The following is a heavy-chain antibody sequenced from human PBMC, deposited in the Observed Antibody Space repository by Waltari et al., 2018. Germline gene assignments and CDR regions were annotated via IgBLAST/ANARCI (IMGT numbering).Heavy chain of an antibody. J-gene: IGHJ4*02. CDR2: IRYDGRNK. V-gene: IGHV3-30*02. Sequence: VQLVASGGAVVEPGGYMRRSTAAAGSASHSFGMRCGHQARGARVGGVEFIRYDGRNKYYADSVKGRFTSSRENSKNTRYRQRISLRAEDTAVYYCAKVGSGLTLQWELAHFDYWGQGTLVTVSS. CDR1: GSASHSFG. CDR3: AKVGSGLTLQWELAHFDY. D-gene: IGHD1-26*01.